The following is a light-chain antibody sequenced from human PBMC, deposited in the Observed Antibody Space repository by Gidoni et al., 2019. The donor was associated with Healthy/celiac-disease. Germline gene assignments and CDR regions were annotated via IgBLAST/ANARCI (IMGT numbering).Light chain of an antibody. J-gene: IGKJ2*01. CDR3: QQSYSTPPYT. CDR2: AAS. Sequence: DIQMTQSPSSLSASVGDRVTITCRASQSISSDLNWYQQKPGKAPKPLIYAASSLQSGVPSRFSGSGSGTDFTLTISSLQPEEFATYYCQQSYSTPPYTFGQGTKLEIK. V-gene: IGKV1-39*01. CDR1: QSISSD.